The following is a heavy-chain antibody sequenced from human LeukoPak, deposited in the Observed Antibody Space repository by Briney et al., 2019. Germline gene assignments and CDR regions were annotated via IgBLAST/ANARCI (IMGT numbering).Heavy chain of an antibody. CDR3: ARHPYDYIWGSARLAHFDN. CDR2: IKENGSEK. Sequence: PAGTLRLSCAASGFTFSNYWMSWVRQAPGKGLEWVANIKENGSEKYYVDSVKGRFTISRDNAKKSLYLEVNSLRADVTAVYYCARHPYDYIWGSARLAHFDNWGQGTLVTVSP. CDR1: GFTFSNYW. J-gene: IGHJ4*02. D-gene: IGHD3-16*01. V-gene: IGHV3-7*01.